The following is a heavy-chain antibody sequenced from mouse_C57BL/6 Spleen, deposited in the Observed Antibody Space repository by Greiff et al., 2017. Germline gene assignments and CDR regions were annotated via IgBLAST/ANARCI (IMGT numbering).Heavy chain of an antibody. Sequence: EVQLQESEGGLVQPGSSMKLSCTASGFTFSDYYMAWVRQVPEKGLEWVANITYDGSSNYYLDSLKSRFIISRDNAKNILYLQMSMLKSEDTATDYCARAYYYGPYYAMDYWGQGTSGTVSS. CDR3: ARAYYYGPYYAMDY. CDR2: ITYDGSSN. CDR1: GFTFSDYY. V-gene: IGHV5-16*01. J-gene: IGHJ4*01. D-gene: IGHD1-1*01.